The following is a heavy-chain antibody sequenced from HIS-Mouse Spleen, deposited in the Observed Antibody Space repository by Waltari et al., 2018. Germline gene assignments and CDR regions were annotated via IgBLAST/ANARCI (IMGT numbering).Heavy chain of an antibody. Sequence: QVQLVQSGAEVKKPGASVKVSCKASGYTFPSYDINWVRQATGQGLEGMGWMNPNSGNTGYAQKFQGRVTMTRNTSISTAYMELSSLRSEDTAVYYCARGHDYSNYFDYWGQGTLVTVSS. CDR3: ARGHDYSNYFDY. D-gene: IGHD4-4*01. J-gene: IGHJ4*02. V-gene: IGHV1-8*01. CDR1: GYTFPSYD. CDR2: MNPNSGNT.